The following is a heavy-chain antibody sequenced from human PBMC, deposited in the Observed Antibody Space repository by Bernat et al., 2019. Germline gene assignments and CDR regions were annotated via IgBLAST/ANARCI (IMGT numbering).Heavy chain of an antibody. CDR1: AFTFSSYA. CDR2: VSSSGGST. CDR3: AKGVYGLGGFDY. V-gene: IGHV3-23*01. J-gene: IGHJ4*02. D-gene: IGHD5/OR15-5a*01. Sequence: EVQLLESGGGLVQPEGSLRLSCAASAFTFSSYAMSWVRQAPGKGLEWVSTVSSSGGSTYYADSVKGRFSISRDNSKNTLYLQMNSLRAEDTAVYYCAKGVYGLGGFDYWGQGTLVTVSS.